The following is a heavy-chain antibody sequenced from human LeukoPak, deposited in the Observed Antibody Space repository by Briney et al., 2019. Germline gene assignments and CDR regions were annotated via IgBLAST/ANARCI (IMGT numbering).Heavy chain of an antibody. CDR3: ARRGYSGYSPLDS. CDR2: IHPSDSET. CDR1: GHDFTSYW. D-gene: IGHD5-12*01. J-gene: IGHJ4*02. Sequence: GESLKISCRSSGHDFTSYWIAWVRQLPGKGLEWMGIIHPSDSETQYGPSFQGQVTISADNSISTAYLQRSRLKASDTAMYYCARRGYSGYSPLDSWGQGALVTVSS. V-gene: IGHV5-51*01.